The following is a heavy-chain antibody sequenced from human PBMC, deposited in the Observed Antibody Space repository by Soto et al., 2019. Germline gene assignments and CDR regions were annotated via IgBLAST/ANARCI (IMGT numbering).Heavy chain of an antibody. CDR1: GFTFGDYA. V-gene: IGHV3-49*03. J-gene: IGHJ4*02. Sequence: GGSLRLSCTASGFTFGDYAMRWFRQAPGKGLEWVGFIRGKAYGGTTEYAGSVKGRFTISRDDSKSIAYLQMNSLKIEDTGVYYCTRGDFSRSYGSGSPIDYWGQGTLVTVSS. CDR2: IRGKAYGGTT. CDR3: TRGDFSRSYGSGSPIDY. D-gene: IGHD3-10*01.